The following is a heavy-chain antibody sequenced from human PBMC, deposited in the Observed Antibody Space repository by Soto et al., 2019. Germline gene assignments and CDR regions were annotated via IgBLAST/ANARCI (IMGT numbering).Heavy chain of an antibody. CDR2: ISSSSSYI. D-gene: IGHD3-22*01. J-gene: IGHJ4*02. CDR3: ASDYYDSSGYKLAC. Sequence: EVQLVESGGGLVKPGGSLRLSCAASGFTFSSYRMNWVRQAPGKGLEWVSSISSSSSYIYYADSVKGRFTISRDNAKNSLYLQMNSLRAEDTAVYYCASDYYDSSGYKLACWGQGTLVTVSS. CDR1: GFTFSSYR. V-gene: IGHV3-21*01.